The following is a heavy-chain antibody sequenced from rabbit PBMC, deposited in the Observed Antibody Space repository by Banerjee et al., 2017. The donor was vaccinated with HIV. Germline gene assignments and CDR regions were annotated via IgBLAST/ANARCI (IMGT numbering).Heavy chain of an antibody. J-gene: IGHJ4*01. CDR3: ARETWGSTGNYGL. CDR2: IGTGVGDT. Sequence: LEESGGGLVKPGGTLTLTCTVSGFSFGSNWICWVRQAPGEGLEWIACIGTGVGDTYYANWAKGRFTISKTSSTTVTLQVTSLTAADTATYFCARETWGSTGNYGLWGPGTLVTVS. V-gene: IGHV1S45*01. D-gene: IGHD7-1*01. CDR1: GFSFGSNW.